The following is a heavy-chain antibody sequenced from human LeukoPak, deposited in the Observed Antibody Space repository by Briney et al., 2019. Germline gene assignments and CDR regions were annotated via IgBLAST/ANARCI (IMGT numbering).Heavy chain of an antibody. Sequence: PGGSLRLSCAASGFTFSDYYMSWIRQAPGKGLEWVSYISSSGSTIYYADSVKGRFTISRDNAKNSPYLQMNSLRAEDTAVYYCASESYEYYYGSGAFDYWGQGTLVTVSS. CDR2: ISSSGSTI. V-gene: IGHV3-11*04. CDR1: GFTFSDYY. CDR3: ASESYEYYYGSGAFDY. J-gene: IGHJ4*02. D-gene: IGHD3-10*01.